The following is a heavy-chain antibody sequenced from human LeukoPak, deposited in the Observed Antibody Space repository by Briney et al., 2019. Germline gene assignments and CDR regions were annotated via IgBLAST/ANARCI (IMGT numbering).Heavy chain of an antibody. CDR3: ARGYCSGSSCYPGLY. CDR2: IYMDGNR. D-gene: IGHD2-15*01. V-gene: IGHV3-66*02. Sequence: PGGSLRLSCAASGFTVSSNYMNWVRQAPGRGLEWVSVIYMDGNRYYSDSVKGRFTISRDNSKNMLYLQMNSLRAEDTAVYYCARGYCSGSSCYPGLYWGQGSLVTVSS. CDR1: GFTVSSNY. J-gene: IGHJ4*02.